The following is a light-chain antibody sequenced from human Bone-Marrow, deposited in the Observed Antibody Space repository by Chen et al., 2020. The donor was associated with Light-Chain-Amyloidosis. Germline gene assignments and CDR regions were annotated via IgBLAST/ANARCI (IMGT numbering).Light chain of an antibody. V-gene: IGLV3-21*02. J-gene: IGLJ3*02. CDR1: KIGSTS. Sequence: SYVLTPPSSVSVAPGQTATIACGGNKIGSTSVHWYQQTPGQAPLLVVYEDSDRPSGIPERLSGSNSGNTTTLTISRVEAGDEADYYCQVWDRSSDRPVFGGGTKLTVL. CDR3: QVWDRSSDRPV. CDR2: EDS.